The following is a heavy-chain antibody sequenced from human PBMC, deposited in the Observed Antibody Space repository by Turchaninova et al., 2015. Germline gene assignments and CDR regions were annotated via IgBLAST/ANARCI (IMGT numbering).Heavy chain of an antibody. CDR2: IYYSGTT. CDR3: AREAVYCSGVSCYSGWFDP. D-gene: IGHD2-15*01. V-gene: IGHV4-30-4*01. CDR1: DDSTTSGDYY. Sequence: QVQLQESGPGLVKPSPPLSLTCPVSDDSTTSGDYYWSWIRQPPGKGLEWIGYIYYSGTTYYNPSLKSRVTISLDTSKNHFSLRLSSVTAADTAVYYCAREAVYCSGVSCYSGWFDPWGQGTLVTVSS. J-gene: IGHJ5*02.